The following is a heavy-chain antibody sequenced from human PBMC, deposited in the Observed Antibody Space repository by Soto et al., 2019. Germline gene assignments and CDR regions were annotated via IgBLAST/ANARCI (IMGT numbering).Heavy chain of an antibody. CDR3: ARDGYIGFDY. Sequence: ELQLVESGGGLVQPGGSLRLSCAASGFTFSNYLMHWVRQGPGKGLLWVSRIDSDGSDTIYADSVKGRFTISRDNAKNTLFLQMHSLRAEDMGVYYCARDGYIGFDYWGQGTLVTVSS. CDR2: IDSDGSDT. D-gene: IGHD5-12*01. V-gene: IGHV3-74*01. CDR1: GFTFSNYL. J-gene: IGHJ4*02.